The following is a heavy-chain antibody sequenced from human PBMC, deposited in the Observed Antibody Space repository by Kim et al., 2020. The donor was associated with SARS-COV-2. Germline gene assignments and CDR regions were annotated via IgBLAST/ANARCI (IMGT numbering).Heavy chain of an antibody. V-gene: IGHV3-48*03. CDR3: ARETRDYSNYPDAFDI. J-gene: IGHJ3*02. Sequence: SVKGRFTISRDNAKNSLYLQMNSLRAEDTAVYYCARETRDYSNYPDAFDIWGQGTMVTVSS. D-gene: IGHD4-4*01.